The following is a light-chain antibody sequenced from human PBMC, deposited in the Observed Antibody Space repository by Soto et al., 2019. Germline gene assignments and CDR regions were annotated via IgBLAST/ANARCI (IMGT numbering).Light chain of an antibody. J-gene: IGLJ1*01. CDR2: EVS. CDR1: SSDVGSYNL. V-gene: IGLV2-23*02. Sequence: QSALPQPASGSGSPGQSITISCTGTSSDVGSYNLVSWYQQHPGKAPKLMIYEVSKRPSGVSNRFSGSKSGNTASLTISGLQAEDEADYYCCSYAGSSTYYVFGTGTKVTVL. CDR3: CSYAGSSTYYV.